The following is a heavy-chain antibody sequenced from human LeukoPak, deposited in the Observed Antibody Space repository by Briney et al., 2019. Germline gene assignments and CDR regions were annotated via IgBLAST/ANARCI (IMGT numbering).Heavy chain of an antibody. Sequence: SVKVSCKAFGGSFSSEAISWVRQAPGQGLEWMGRIIPIFGTANYAQKFQGRVTITTDESTSTAYMELSSLRSEDTAVYYCARGAHRRDGYNLDWFDPWGQGTLVTVSS. CDR2: IIPIFGTA. V-gene: IGHV1-69*05. D-gene: IGHD5-24*01. CDR1: GGSFSSEA. J-gene: IGHJ5*02. CDR3: ARGAHRRDGYNLDWFDP.